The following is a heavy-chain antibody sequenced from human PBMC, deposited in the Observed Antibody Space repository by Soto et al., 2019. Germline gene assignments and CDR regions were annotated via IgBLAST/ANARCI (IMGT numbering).Heavy chain of an antibody. Sequence: GXSVKVSFKASGGTFSSYAISWVRQAPGQGLEWMGGIIPIFGTANYAQKFQGRVTITADESTSTAYMELRSLRSEDTAVYYCARELGYCSGGRCYWFDPWGQGTLVTVSS. CDR2: IIPIFGTA. D-gene: IGHD2-15*01. J-gene: IGHJ5*02. CDR1: GGTFSSYA. CDR3: ARELGYCSGGRCYWFDP. V-gene: IGHV1-69*13.